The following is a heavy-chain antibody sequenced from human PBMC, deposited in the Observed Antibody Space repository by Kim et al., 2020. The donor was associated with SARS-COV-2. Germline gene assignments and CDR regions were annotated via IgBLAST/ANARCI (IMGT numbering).Heavy chain of an antibody. D-gene: IGHD3-22*01. V-gene: IGHV3-9*01. CDR3: AKSDWYYYDSSGYYSDY. J-gene: IGHJ4*02. Sequence: ADSVKGRFTISRDNAKNSLYLQMNSLRAEDTALYYCAKSDWYYYDSSGYYSDYWGQGTLVTVSS.